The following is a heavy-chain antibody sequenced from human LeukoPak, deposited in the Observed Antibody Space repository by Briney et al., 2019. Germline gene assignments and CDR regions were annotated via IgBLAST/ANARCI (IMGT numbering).Heavy chain of an antibody. CDR1: GGSISSGSYY. D-gene: IGHD3-10*01. J-gene: IGHJ4*02. CDR3: ARGRGPNDY. Sequence: TSETLSLTCTVSGGSISSGSYYWSWIRQPPGKGPEWIGYIYYSGSTNYNPSLKSRVTISVDTSKNQFSLKLTSVTAADTAVYSCARGRGPNDYWGQGTLVTVSS. CDR2: IYYSGST. V-gene: IGHV4-61*01.